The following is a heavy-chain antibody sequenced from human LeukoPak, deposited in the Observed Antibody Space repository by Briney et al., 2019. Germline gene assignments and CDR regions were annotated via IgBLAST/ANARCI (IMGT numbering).Heavy chain of an antibody. Sequence: SETLSLTCTVSGDSIRGRSYCWGWIRQPPGKGLEWIGSICYSGNTFYNPSLKSRAAISIDTSKNQFSLKLTSLTAADTAVYYCGGTPGPKGWFDPWGQGTLVTVSS. CDR2: ICYSGNT. CDR1: GDSIRGRSYC. CDR3: GGTPGPKGWFDP. J-gene: IGHJ5*02. V-gene: IGHV4-39*07.